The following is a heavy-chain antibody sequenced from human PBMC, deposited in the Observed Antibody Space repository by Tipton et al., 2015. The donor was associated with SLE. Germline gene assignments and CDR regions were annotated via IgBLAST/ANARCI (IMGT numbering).Heavy chain of an antibody. Sequence: QSGPEVKKPGASVKVSCKASGYTFISYGISWVRQAPGQGLEWMGWISAYNGNTNYAQKFQGRVTMTTDTSTSTAYMELRSLRSDDTAVYYCARGPVSWSGYYYYGMDVWGQGTTVTVSS. CDR3: ARGPVSWSGYYYYGMDV. CDR1: GYTFISYG. CDR2: ISAYNGNT. D-gene: IGHD6-13*01. J-gene: IGHJ6*02. V-gene: IGHV1-18*01.